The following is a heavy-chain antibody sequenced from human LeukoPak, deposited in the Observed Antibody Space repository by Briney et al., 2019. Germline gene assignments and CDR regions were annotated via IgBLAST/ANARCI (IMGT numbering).Heavy chain of an antibody. D-gene: IGHD3-10*01. J-gene: IGHJ3*02. CDR2: INHSGST. CDR3: ANYNGYGLIDI. Sequence: SETLSLTCAVYGGSFSGYYWSWIRQPPGKGLEWMGEINHSGSTNYNPSLKSRVTISLDTSRNQFSLKLNSVAAADTAVYYCANYNGYGLIDIWGQGTMVTVSS. CDR1: GGSFSGYY. V-gene: IGHV4-34*01.